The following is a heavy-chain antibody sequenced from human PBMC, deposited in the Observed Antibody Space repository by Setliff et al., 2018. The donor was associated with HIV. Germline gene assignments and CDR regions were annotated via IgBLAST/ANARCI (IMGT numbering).Heavy chain of an antibody. Sequence: ASETLSLTCTVSGGSISSYYWSWIRQPPGKGLEWIGYIYYSGSTNYNPSLKSRVTISVDTSKNQFSLKLSSVTAADTAVYYCARGVGEYYNFWSGYPAWYFDLWGRGTQVTVSS. CDR1: GGSISSYY. V-gene: IGHV4-59*01. J-gene: IGHJ2*01. CDR2: IYYSGST. CDR3: ARGVGEYYNFWSGYPAWYFDL. D-gene: IGHD3-3*01.